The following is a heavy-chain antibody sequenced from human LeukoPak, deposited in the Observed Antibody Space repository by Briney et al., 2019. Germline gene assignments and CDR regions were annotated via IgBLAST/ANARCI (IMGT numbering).Heavy chain of an antibody. J-gene: IGHJ3*02. CDR1: GGSISSGSYY. V-gene: IGHV4-61*02. Sequence: SQTLSLTCTVSGGSISSGSYYWSWIRQPAGKGLEWIGRIYTSGSTNYNPSLKSRVTISVDTSKNQFSLKLSSVTAADTAVYYCARLGAVGTSAFDIWGQGTMVTVSS. CDR2: IYTSGST. D-gene: IGHD3-16*01. CDR3: ARLGAVGTSAFDI.